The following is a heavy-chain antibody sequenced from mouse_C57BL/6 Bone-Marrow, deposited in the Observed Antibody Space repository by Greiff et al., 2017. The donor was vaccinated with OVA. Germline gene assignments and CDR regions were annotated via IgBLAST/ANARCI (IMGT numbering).Heavy chain of an antibody. Sequence: VKLQESGPELVKPGASVKISCKASGYTFSTSWMNWMKQRPGKGLEWIGRIYPGDGDTHYSGNFEGKASLTADTSSNSAYMQLSSLTSEDSAVYFCARGEAWGAFFDYWGQGTTLTVSS. D-gene: IGHD6-1*01. CDR1: GYTFSTSW. CDR2: IYPGDGDT. J-gene: IGHJ2*01. CDR3: ARGEAWGAFFDY. V-gene: IGHV1-82*01.